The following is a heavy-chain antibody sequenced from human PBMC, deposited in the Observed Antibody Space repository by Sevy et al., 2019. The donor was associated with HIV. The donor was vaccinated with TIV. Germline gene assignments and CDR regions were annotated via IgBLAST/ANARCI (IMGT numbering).Heavy chain of an antibody. Sequence: SETLSLTCTVSGCTVSSGSFYWDWIRPPPGKGLEGIGHLYDSEKIKYKSYLKRRVTISVDTLKNQFSLKRTSVTAADTAVYYCARGGRLRGEYVQHWGQGTLVTVSS. J-gene: IGHJ1*01. CDR1: GCTVSSGSFY. V-gene: IGHV4-61*01. D-gene: IGHD3-16*01. CDR3: ARGGRLRGEYVQH. CDR2: LYDSEKI.